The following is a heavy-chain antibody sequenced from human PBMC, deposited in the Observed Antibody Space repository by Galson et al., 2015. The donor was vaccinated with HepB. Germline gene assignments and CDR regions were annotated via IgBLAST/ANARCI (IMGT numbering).Heavy chain of an antibody. D-gene: IGHD6-19*01. Sequence: SVKVSCKASGYTFTSYAMHWVRQAPGQRLEWIGWINAGNGNTKYSQKFQGRVTITRDTSASTAYMELSSLSSEDTAVYYCARDARLVRPNYYMDVWGKGTTVTVSS. V-gene: IGHV1-3*01. CDR2: INAGNGNT. J-gene: IGHJ6*03. CDR3: ARDARLVRPNYYMDV. CDR1: GYTFTSYA.